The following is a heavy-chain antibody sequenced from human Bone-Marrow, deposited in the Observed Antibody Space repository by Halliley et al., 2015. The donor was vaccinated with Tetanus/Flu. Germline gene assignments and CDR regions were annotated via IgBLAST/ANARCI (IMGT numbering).Heavy chain of an antibody. CDR1: GYIFTTYS. D-gene: IGHD2-21*01. CDR3: ARFHHNPDWSLLDP. J-gene: IGHJ5*02. V-gene: IGHV5-10-1*01. Sequence: QLVQSGAEVKKPGESLRISCKASGYIFTTYSISWVRQMPGKGLEWMGRIAPSDSYVNYSPSFEGHVSISVDKSISTAYLLWNSLKASDSAMYYCARFHHNPDWSLLDPWCQGTLVTVSS. CDR2: IAPSDSYV.